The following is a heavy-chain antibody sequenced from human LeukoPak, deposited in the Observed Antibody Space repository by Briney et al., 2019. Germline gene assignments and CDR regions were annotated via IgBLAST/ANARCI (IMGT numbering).Heavy chain of an antibody. J-gene: IGHJ4*02. CDR3: ARVSAEWLLSY. D-gene: IGHD3-3*01. CDR2: IKQDGGET. V-gene: IGHV3-7*01. Sequence: GGSLRLSCAASGFTFSSDWMAWVRQAPGKGLEWVANIKQDGGETFYLDSVKGRFTISRDNSRNSLYLQMNSLRAEDTAVYYCARVSAEWLLSYWGQGTLVTVSS. CDR1: GFTFSSDW.